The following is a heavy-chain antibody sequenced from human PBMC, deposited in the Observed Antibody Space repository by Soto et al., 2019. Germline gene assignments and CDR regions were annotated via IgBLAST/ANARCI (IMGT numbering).Heavy chain of an antibody. CDR3: AHRRQLGDFDS. D-gene: IGHD7-27*01. CDR2: ICWDDGK. CDR1: GFSLSTSGVC. J-gene: IGHJ4*02. Sequence: QITLKESGPTLVKPTRTLTLTCTFSGFSLSTSGVCVGWFRQPPGKALEWLAIICWDDGKRYSPSLKSRLTITQDTSKKQVVLILNNMDPVDTATYFCAHRRQLGDFDSWGQGTLVTVSS. V-gene: IGHV2-5*02.